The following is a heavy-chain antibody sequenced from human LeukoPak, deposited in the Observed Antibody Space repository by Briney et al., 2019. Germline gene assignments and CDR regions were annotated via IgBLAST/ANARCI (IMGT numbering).Heavy chain of an antibody. D-gene: IGHD6-13*01. V-gene: IGHV3-21*01. CDR3: ARDGGSSWYPQNDY. CDR1: GFTFSSYS. Sequence: PGGSLRLSCAASGFTFSSYSMSWVRQASGKGLEWVSSISSSSSYIYYADSVKGRFTISRDNAKNSLYLQMNSLRAEDTAVYYCARDGGSSWYPQNDYWGQGTPVTVSS. J-gene: IGHJ4*02. CDR2: ISSSSSYI.